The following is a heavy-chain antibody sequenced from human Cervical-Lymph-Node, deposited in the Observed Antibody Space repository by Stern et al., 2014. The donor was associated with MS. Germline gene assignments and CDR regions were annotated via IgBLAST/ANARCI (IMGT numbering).Heavy chain of an antibody. Sequence: QVQLQESGPGLVKPSETLSLTCTVSGGSISSSSYYWGWIRQPPGKGLEYIGSIKYSGNTYHNPSLKSGVPVSLNTSKNHLSLKLSSVTAADTAVYYCARRAESSGRYYFDCWGQGTLVTVSS. V-gene: IGHV4-39*01. CDR2: IKYSGNT. J-gene: IGHJ4*02. D-gene: IGHD6-19*01. CDR1: GGSISSSSYY. CDR3: ARRAESSGRYYFDC.